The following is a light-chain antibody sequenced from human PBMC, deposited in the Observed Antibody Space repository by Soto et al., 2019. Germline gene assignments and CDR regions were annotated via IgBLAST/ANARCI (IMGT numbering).Light chain of an antibody. CDR1: QGIANF. Sequence: DIQMTQSPSSLSASVGDRVTITCRASQGIANFLAWFQQKPGKSPILLIYGTSTLRPGVPSRFSGSGFGTDFTLTISSLQPEDVATYYCQTYNRAPYNFGQGTKLEIK. V-gene: IGKV1-27*01. CDR3: QTYNRAPYN. CDR2: GTS. J-gene: IGKJ2*01.